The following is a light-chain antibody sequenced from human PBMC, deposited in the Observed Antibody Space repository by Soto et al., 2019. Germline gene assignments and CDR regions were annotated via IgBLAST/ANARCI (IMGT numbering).Light chain of an antibody. Sequence: EIVMTQSPANLSVSPGERATLSCGASQSVSSNLAWYQQKPGQGPRLLIYGASTRATSIPARFSGSGSGTEVTLTINSLQSEDFAVDYCQQYNKWPPYTFGQGTKLEIK. CDR2: GAS. CDR1: QSVSSN. V-gene: IGKV3-15*01. J-gene: IGKJ2*01. CDR3: QQYNKWPPYT.